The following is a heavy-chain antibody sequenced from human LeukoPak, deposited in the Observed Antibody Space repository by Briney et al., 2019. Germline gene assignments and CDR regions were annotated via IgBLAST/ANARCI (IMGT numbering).Heavy chain of an antibody. J-gene: IGHJ4*02. CDR1: GFTFSSYG. V-gene: IGHV3-33*01. Sequence: GGSLRLSCAASGFTFSSYGMHWVRQAPGKGLEWVAVIWYDGSNKYYADSVKGRFTISRDNSKNTLYLQMNSLRAEDTAVYCCARDYSYSSGWNYFDYWGQGTLVTVSS. CDR2: IWYDGSNK. CDR3: ARDYSYSSGWNYFDY. D-gene: IGHD6-19*01.